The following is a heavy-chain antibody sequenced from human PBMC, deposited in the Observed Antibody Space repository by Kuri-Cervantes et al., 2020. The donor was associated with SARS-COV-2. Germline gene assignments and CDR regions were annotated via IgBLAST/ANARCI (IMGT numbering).Heavy chain of an antibody. Sequence: GSLRLSCAASGFTFSSYWMSWVRQAPGKGLEWVANIKQDGSEKYYVDSVKGRFTISRDNAKNSLYLQMNSLRAEDTAVYYCARAQNTYGSGSYVYSQHWGQGTLVTVSS. CDR2: IKQDGSEK. J-gene: IGHJ1*01. D-gene: IGHD3-10*01. CDR3: ARAQNTYGSGSYVYSQH. V-gene: IGHV3-7*01. CDR1: GFTFSSYW.